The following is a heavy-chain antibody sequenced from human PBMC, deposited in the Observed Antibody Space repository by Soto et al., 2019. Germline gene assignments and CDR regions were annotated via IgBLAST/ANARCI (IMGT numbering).Heavy chain of an antibody. CDR3: ARPYFSSSSMFDY. J-gene: IGHJ4*02. D-gene: IGHD6-6*01. V-gene: IGHV4-39*01. Sequence: SETLSLTCTVSGDSISSSTYYWGWIRQPPGKGLEWIGCIYHTGTTYYNPSLKSRVTISVDTSKNQFSLKLSSVTAADTAVYYCARPYFSSSSMFDYWGQGTLVTVS. CDR1: GDSISSSTYY. CDR2: IYHTGTT.